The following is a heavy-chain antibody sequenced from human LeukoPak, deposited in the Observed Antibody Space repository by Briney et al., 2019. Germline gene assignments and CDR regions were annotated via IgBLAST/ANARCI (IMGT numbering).Heavy chain of an antibody. CDR1: GGSITNSSYY. J-gene: IGHJ6*03. D-gene: IGHD2-15*01. V-gene: IGHV4-39*01. Sequence: PSETLSLTCTVSGGSITNSSYYWGWIRQPPGKGLEWIGNMYYSGSTYYNPSLKSRVTISVDTSKNQFSLKLKSVTAADTAVYYCALPLAATDYMDVWGKGTTVTVSS. CDR3: ALPLAATDYMDV. CDR2: MYYSGST.